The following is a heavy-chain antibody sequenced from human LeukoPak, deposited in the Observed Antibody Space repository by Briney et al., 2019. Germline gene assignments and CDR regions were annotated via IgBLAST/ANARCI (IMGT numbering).Heavy chain of an antibody. J-gene: IGHJ3*02. CDR2: IKQDATQK. V-gene: IGHV3-7*05. Sequence: PGGSLRLSCAASGFTFSNYWMSWVRQAPGKGLEWAADIKQDATQKYYVDSVEGRFTISRDNAKNSLYLQMNSLRVEDTAVYYCARDCGSDCSQAFDIWGQGTMVTVSS. D-gene: IGHD2-21*02. CDR1: GFTFSNYW. CDR3: ARDCGSDCSQAFDI.